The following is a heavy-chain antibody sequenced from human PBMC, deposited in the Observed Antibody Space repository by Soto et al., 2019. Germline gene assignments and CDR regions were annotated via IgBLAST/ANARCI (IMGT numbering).Heavy chain of an antibody. CDR2: ISYDGSNK. J-gene: IGHJ4*02. CDR3: AKGRGAAAGTIAVARHFDY. Sequence: GVSLRLSCAASGFTFSSYGMHWVRQAPGKRLEWVAVISYDGSNKYYADSVKGRFTISRDNSKNTLYLQMNSLRAEDTAVYYCAKGRGAAAGTIAVARHFDYWGQGTLVPVSS. CDR1: GFTFSSYG. V-gene: IGHV3-30*18. D-gene: IGHD6-13*01.